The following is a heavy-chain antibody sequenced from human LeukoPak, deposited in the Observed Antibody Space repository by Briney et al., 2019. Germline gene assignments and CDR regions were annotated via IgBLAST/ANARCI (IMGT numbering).Heavy chain of an antibody. Sequence: GGSLRLSCVASGESGFTFHHYAFSWVRQAPGKGLEWVSYISSSGSTIYYADSVKGRFTISRDNAKNSLYLQMNSLRAEDTAVYYCAKTSHDYGAQGAFDIWGQGTMVTVSS. J-gene: IGHJ3*02. V-gene: IGHV3-48*03. CDR1: GESGFTFHHYA. CDR3: AKTSHDYGAQGAFDI. D-gene: IGHD4/OR15-4a*01. CDR2: ISSSGSTI.